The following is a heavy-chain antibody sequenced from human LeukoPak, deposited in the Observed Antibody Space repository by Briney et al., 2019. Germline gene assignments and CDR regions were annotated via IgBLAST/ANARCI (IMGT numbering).Heavy chain of an antibody. D-gene: IGHD2-2*01. V-gene: IGHV3-23*01. Sequence: PGGSLRLSCAASGFTFSSYAMSWVRQAPGKGLEWVSAISGSGGSTYYADSVKGRFTISRDNSKNTLYLQMNSLRAEDTAVYYCAKDRGYVVVPAASFGRFDPWGQGTLVTVSS. CDR2: ISGSGGST. CDR3: AKDRGYVVVPAASFGRFDP. J-gene: IGHJ5*02. CDR1: GFTFSSYA.